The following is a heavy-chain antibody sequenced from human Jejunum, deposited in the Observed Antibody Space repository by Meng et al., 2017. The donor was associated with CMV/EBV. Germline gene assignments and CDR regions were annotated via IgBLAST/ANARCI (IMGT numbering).Heavy chain of an antibody. V-gene: IGHV1-69*04. D-gene: IGHD1-26*01. CDR2: IIPVFDRT. J-gene: IGHJ4*02. Sequence: SCKASGSTFSNSAISWVRQAPGQGLEWMGNIIPVFDRTNYAQKFQGRVTITADRSTNTAYMELSSLRSDDTAIYYCAGGLGGTIDYWGQGTLVTVSS. CDR1: GSTFSNSA. CDR3: AGGLGGTIDY.